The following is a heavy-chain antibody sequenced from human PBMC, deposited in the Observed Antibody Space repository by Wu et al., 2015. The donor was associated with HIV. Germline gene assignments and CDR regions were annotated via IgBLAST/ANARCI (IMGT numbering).Heavy chain of an antibody. D-gene: IGHD6-19*01. J-gene: IGHJ4*02. CDR2: IIPIFGTA. Sequence: QVQLVQSGAEVKKPGSSVKVSCKASGGTFSSYAISWVRQAPGQGLEWMGRIIPIFGTANYAQKFQGRVTITADESTSTAYMELSSLRSEDTAVYYCARLPQNSGWYKMAARTGDWGQGTLVTVSS. V-gene: IGHV1-69*13. CDR3: ARLPQNSGWYKMAARTGD. CDR1: GGTFSSYA.